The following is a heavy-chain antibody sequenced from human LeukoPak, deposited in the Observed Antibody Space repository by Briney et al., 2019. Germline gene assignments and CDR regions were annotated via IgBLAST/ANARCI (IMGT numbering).Heavy chain of an antibody. CDR1: GGTFSSSA. Sequence: ASVKVSCKTSGGTFSSSAITWARQAPGQGLEWMGRIIPVLNITRYTQKFQGRVTITADTSTSTAYMELSSLRSEETAVYYCTRDQGLTAPPPYGLDVWGQGTTVIVSS. CDR3: TRDQGLTAPPPYGLDV. CDR2: IIPVLNIT. V-gene: IGHV1-69*04. J-gene: IGHJ6*02. D-gene: IGHD5-18*01.